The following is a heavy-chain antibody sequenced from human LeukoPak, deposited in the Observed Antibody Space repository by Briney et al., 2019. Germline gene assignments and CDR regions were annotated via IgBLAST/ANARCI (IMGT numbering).Heavy chain of an antibody. CDR3: ARGYYDSSGYSDAFDI. V-gene: IGHV4-59*01. D-gene: IGHD3-22*01. J-gene: IGHJ3*02. Sequence: SETLSLTCTVSGGSISSYYWSWIRQPPGKGLEWTGYIYYSGSTNYNPSLKSRVTISVDTSKNQFSLKLSSVTAADTAAYYCARGYYDSSGYSDAFDIWGQGTMVTVSS. CDR2: IYYSGST. CDR1: GGSISSYY.